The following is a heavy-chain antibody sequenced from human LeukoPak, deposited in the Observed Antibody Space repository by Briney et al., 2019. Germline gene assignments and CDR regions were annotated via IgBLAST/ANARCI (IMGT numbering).Heavy chain of an antibody. J-gene: IGHJ4*02. CDR3: ARLEVQLWSFGC. CDR2: IYKIGTT. CDR1: GDSVTGYF. V-gene: IGHV4-4*08. D-gene: IGHD5-18*01. Sequence: SETLSLTCTVFGDSVTGYFLNWVRQPPGKGLEWIGHIYKIGTTNYNPSLKSRVTISVDTSKNQFSLKLSSVTAADTAVYYCARLEVQLWSFGCWGQGTLVTVSS.